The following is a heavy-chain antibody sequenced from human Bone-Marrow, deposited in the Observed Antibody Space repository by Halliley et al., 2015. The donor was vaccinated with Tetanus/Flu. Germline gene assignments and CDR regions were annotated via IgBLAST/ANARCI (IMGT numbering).Heavy chain of an antibody. D-gene: IGHD3-16*01. CDR2: ISWDGETT. CDR3: AGGNYLGGMDV. J-gene: IGHJ6*02. V-gene: IGHV3-43*01. CDR1: GFTFDYCT. Sequence: SLRLSCAASGFTFDYCTMYWVRQVPGRGLEWVSLISWDGETTDYADSVKGRFTISRDTGKRSLFLQMNSLISEDTALYYCAGGNYLGGMDVWGQGTTVTVSS.